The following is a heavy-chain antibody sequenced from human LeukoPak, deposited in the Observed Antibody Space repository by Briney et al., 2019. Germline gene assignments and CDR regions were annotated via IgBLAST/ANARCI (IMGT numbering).Heavy chain of an antibody. V-gene: IGHV3-30*02. J-gene: IGHJ3*02. CDR3: AKDQGCYYYGSGSCNAFDI. CDR2: IRYDGSNK. D-gene: IGHD3-10*01. CDR1: GFTFSSYG. Sequence: GGSLRLSCAASGFTFSSYGMHWVRQAPGKGLEWVAFIRYDGSNKYYADSVKGRFTISRDNSKNTLYLQMNSLRAEDTAVYYCAKDQGCYYYGSGSCNAFDIWGQGTMVTVSS.